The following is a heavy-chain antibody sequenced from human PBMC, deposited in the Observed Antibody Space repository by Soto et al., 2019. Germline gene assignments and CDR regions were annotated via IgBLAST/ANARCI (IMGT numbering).Heavy chain of an antibody. CDR3: AKGDSSGYYHNNYYYYGMDV. CDR2: ISYDGSNK. CDR1: GFTFSSYG. Sequence: PGGSLRLSCAASGFTFSSYGMHWVRQAPGKGLEWVAVISYDGSNKYYADSVKGRFTISRDNSKNTLYLQMNSLRAEDTAVYYCAKGDSSGYYHNNYYYYGMDVWGQGTKVTVSS. V-gene: IGHV3-30*18. J-gene: IGHJ6*02. D-gene: IGHD3-22*01.